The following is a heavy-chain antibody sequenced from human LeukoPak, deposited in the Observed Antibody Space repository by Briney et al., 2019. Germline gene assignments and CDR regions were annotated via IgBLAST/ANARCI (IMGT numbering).Heavy chain of an antibody. J-gene: IGHJ3*02. D-gene: IGHD1-1*01. Sequence: GGSLSLSCEASGFLFSDYCMSWIRQAPGSGLEWVSYITSRSNTIEYADSVKGRFTISRDNAKNSVYLQMNSLSVEDTALYYCARDMEPDAFDIWGQGTMVTVSS. CDR3: ARDMEPDAFDI. CDR1: GFLFSDYC. CDR2: ITSRSNTI. V-gene: IGHV3-11*04.